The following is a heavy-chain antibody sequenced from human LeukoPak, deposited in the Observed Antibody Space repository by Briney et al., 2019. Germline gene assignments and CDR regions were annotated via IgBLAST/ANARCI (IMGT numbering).Heavy chain of an antibody. V-gene: IGHV1-46*01. J-gene: IGHJ4*02. D-gene: IGHD5-24*01. Sequence: ASVKVSCKASGYTFTSHFMHWVRQAPGQGLEWMGIINPSGGSTSYAQKFQGRVTMTRDMSTSTVYMELNSLRAEDTAVYYCAKFDARDIRTFDYWGQGTLVTVSS. CDR2: INPSGGST. CDR1: GYTFTSHF. CDR3: AKFDARDIRTFDY.